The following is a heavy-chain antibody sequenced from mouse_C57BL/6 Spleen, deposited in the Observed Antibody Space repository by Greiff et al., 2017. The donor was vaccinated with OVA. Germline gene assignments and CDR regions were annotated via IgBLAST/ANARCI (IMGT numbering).Heavy chain of an antibody. J-gene: IGHJ4*01. CDR1: GYAFSSYW. V-gene: IGHV1-80*01. D-gene: IGHD1-1*01. Sequence: QVHVKQSGAELVKPGASVKISCKASGYAFSSYWMNWVKQRPGKGLEWIGQIYPGDGDTNYNGKFKGKATLTADKSSSTAYMQLSSLTSEDSAVYFCARSGNYGSYYYAMDYWGQGTSVTVSS. CDR2: IYPGDGDT. CDR3: ARSGNYGSYYYAMDY.